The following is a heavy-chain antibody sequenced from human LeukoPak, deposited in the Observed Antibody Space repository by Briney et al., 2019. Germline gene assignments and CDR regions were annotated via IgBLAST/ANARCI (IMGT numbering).Heavy chain of an antibody. CDR1: GYSISSGYY. CDR3: ARVYWWELGYPLNGMDV. V-gene: IGHV4-38-2*02. CDR2: IYHSGST. J-gene: IGHJ6*02. Sequence: PSETLSLTCTVSGYSISSGYYWGWIRQPPGKGLEWIGSIYHSGSTYYNPSLKSRVTISVDTSKNQFSLKLSSVTAADTAVYYCARVYWWELGYPLNGMDVWGQGTTVTVSS. D-gene: IGHD1-26*01.